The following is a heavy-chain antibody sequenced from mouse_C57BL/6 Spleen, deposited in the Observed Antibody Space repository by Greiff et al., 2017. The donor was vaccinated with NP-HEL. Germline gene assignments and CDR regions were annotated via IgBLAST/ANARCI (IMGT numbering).Heavy chain of an antibody. Sequence: VQLKESGGGLVKPGGSLKLSCAASGFTFSSYAMSWVRQTPEKRLEWVATISDGGSYTYYPDNVKGRFTISRDNAKNNLYLQMSHLKSEDTAMYYCARDYYYGSSYAMDYWGQGTSVTVSS. CDR2: ISDGGSYT. D-gene: IGHD1-1*01. CDR3: ARDYYYGSSYAMDY. CDR1: GFTFSSYA. V-gene: IGHV5-4*01. J-gene: IGHJ4*01.